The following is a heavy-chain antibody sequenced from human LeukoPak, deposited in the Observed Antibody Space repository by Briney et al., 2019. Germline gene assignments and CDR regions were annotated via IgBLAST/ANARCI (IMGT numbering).Heavy chain of an antibody. D-gene: IGHD3-10*01. CDR1: GGSFSGYY. CDR2: INHSGST. J-gene: IGHJ4*02. CDR3: ARDHPGGSRSFDY. V-gene: IGHV4-34*01. Sequence: SETLSLTCAVYGGSFSGYYWSWIRQPPGKGLEWIGEINHSGSTNYNPSLKSRVTISVDTSKNQFSLKLSSVTAADTAVYYCARDHPGGSRSFDYWGQGTLVTVSS.